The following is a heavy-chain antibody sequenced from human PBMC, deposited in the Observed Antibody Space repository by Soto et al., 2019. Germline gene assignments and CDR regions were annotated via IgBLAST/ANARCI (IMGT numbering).Heavy chain of an antibody. V-gene: IGHV4-34*01. D-gene: IGHD3-3*01. CDR1: GGSFSGYY. CDR2: INHSGST. J-gene: IGHJ6*02. Sequence: SETLSLTCAVYGGSFSGYYWSWIRQPPGKGLEWIGEINHSGSTNYNPSLKSRVTISVDTSKNQFSLKLSSVTAADTAVYYCARGRDFWSGYRNYYYYYGMDVWGQGTTVTVSS. CDR3: ARGRDFWSGYRNYYYYYGMDV.